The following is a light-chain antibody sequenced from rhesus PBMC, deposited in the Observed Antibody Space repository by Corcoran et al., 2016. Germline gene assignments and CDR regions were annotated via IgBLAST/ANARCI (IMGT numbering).Light chain of an antibody. Sequence: DIQMTQSPSSLSASVGDTVNITCRASQGISSASNWFQQKQGKAPKLLIYAATTLQSGVPSRFSGSGSGTDFTLTISSLQPEDFATYYCQQYKSYPPCTFGPGTKLDIK. CDR3: QQYKSYPPCT. CDR1: QGISSA. J-gene: IGKJ3*01. CDR2: AAT. V-gene: IGKV1-28*02.